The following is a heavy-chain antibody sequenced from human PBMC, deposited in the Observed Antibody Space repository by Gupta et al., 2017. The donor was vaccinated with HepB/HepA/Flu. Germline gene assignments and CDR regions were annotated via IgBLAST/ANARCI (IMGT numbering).Heavy chain of an antibody. CDR3: SRTLDD. V-gene: IGHV3-7*01. CDR1: GFTFSNHW. J-gene: IGHJ4*02. CDR2: IRQDGSDK. Sequence: EVQLVASGGALVQPGGSLRLSCAASGFTFSNHWMDWVRQAPGKGLEWVANIRQDGSDKYYVDSVKGRFTISRDNAKNSLYLQMSSLRVEDTAVYYCSRTLDDWGQGTLVTVSS.